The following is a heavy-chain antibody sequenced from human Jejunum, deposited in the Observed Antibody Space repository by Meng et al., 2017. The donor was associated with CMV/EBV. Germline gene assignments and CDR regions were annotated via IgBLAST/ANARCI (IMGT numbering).Heavy chain of an antibody. CDR2: NKNELEHK. Sequence: WERQDQGEGIERMGINKNELEHKKYEQQKRDRLTVTREKSTNTVYMELRSLRSEDTAIYYCVREGVLIGFDFWGQGSRVTVSS. V-gene: IGHV1-46*01. J-gene: IGHJ4*02. D-gene: IGHD3-10*01. CDR3: VREGVLIGFDF.